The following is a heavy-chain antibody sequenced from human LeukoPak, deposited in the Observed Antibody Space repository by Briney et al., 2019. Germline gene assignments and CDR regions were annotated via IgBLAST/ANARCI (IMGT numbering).Heavy chain of an antibody. Sequence: SETLSLTCAVYGGSFSGYYWSRIRQPPGKGLEWIGEINHSGRTNYNPSLKSRVTISVDTSKNQFSLKLSSVTAADTAVYYCASRNDILTGYVFDFWGQGTLVTVSS. D-gene: IGHD3-9*01. V-gene: IGHV4-34*01. CDR3: ASRNDILTGYVFDF. CDR2: INHSGRT. CDR1: GGSFSGYY. J-gene: IGHJ4*02.